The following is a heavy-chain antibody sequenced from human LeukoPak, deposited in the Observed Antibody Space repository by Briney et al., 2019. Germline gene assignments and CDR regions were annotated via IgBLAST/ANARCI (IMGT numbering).Heavy chain of an antibody. J-gene: IGHJ3*02. V-gene: IGHV3-49*03. Sequence: PGGSLRLSCSASGFTFRAYAMSWFRQAPGKGPEWVGFIRSKAYGGTTEYAASVKGRFTISRDDSKSIAYLQMSSLKTEDTAVYYCTRDTADERYSYVAPYAFDIWGRGTMVTVSS. CDR2: IRSKAYGGTT. CDR3: TRDTADERYSYVAPYAFDI. D-gene: IGHD5-18*01. CDR1: GFTFRAYA.